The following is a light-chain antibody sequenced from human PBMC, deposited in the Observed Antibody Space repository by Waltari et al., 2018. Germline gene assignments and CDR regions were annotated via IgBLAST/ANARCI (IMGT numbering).Light chain of an antibody. J-gene: IGKJ1*01. Sequence: DVVMTQSPLSLPVTLGQPASISCRSSQSLVHSDGNTYLNWFQQRPGQSPRRLIYKVCNRDSGVPDRFSGSGSGTDFTLKISRVEAEDVGVYYCMQGTHWPSEFGHGTKVDIK. CDR2: KVC. CDR1: QSLVHSDGNTY. CDR3: MQGTHWPSE. V-gene: IGKV2-30*02.